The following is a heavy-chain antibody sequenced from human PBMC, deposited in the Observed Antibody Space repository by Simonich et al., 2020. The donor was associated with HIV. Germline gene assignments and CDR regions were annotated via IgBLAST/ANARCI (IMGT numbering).Heavy chain of an antibody. CDR3: ARGRKITGTYKWFDP. V-gene: IGHV4-34*01. J-gene: IGHJ5*02. Sequence: QVQLQQWGAGLLKPSETLSLTCAVYVRPFTAYYWYGIRPPPGKGLEWIGAINHSEYTHYNPYLKSPLTISIDTSKNQFAHKLTSVTAADTAVYYCARGRKITGTYKWFDPWGQGTLVTVSS. CDR2: INHSEYT. D-gene: IGHD1-7*01. CDR1: VRPFTAYY.